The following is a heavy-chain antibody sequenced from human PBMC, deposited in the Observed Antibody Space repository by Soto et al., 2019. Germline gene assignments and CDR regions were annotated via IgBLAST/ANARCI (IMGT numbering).Heavy chain of an antibody. V-gene: IGHV3-23*01. CDR3: AIRKAPNWFDP. Sequence: GGSLRLSCAASGFTFSSYAMNWVRQAPGKGLEWVSAISAVGGSTYYPDTVKGRFTVSRDNSKNTLYLQMNSLRVEDTAVYYCAIRKAPNWFDPWGQGTLVTVSS. CDR1: GFTFSSYA. CDR2: ISAVGGST. J-gene: IGHJ5*02.